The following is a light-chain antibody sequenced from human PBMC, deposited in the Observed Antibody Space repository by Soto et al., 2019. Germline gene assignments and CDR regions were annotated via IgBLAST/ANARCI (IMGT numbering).Light chain of an antibody. J-gene: IGLJ3*02. Sequence: QSALTQPPSASGSPGPSVTISCTGTSSDIGGYNYVSWYQQHPGKAPKLIIYEVSKRPSGVPDRLSGSKSGNTASLTVSGLQAEDEADYYCTSYAGSNNLVFAGGTKLTVL. CDR2: EVS. CDR1: SSDIGGYNY. CDR3: TSYAGSNNLV. V-gene: IGLV2-8*01.